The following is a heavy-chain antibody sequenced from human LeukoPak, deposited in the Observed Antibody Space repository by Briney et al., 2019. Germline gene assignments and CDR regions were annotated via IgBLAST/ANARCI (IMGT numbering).Heavy chain of an antibody. D-gene: IGHD3-22*01. CDR1: GYTFTSYW. J-gene: IGHJ4*02. CDR2: VYPGDSDT. V-gene: IGHV5-51*01. Sequence: GESLKISCKGSGYTFTSYWIGWVRQMTGKGLEWMGMVYPGDSDTRYSPSFQGQVTISADKSINTAYLQWSSLKASDTAMYYCARTAEASSGYSYWGQGTLVTVSS. CDR3: ARTAEASSGYSY.